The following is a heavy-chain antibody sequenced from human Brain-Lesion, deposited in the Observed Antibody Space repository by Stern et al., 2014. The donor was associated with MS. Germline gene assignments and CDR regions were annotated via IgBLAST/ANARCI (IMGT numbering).Heavy chain of an antibody. J-gene: IGHJ4*02. CDR1: GGSISSSTYY. V-gene: IGHV4-39*01. D-gene: IGHD1-26*01. CDR2: IYYSGVT. Sequence: VQLVESGPGLVKPSETLSLTCTVSGGSISSSTYYWAWIRQPPGKGLEWIGNIYYSGVTYYNPSLKIRVTISVDMSKNKFSLKLSSVTAADTAIYYCARHDSVPRPSQLYSARDRGPGYFDYWGQGTLVTVSS. CDR3: ARHDSVPRPSQLYSARDRGPGYFDY.